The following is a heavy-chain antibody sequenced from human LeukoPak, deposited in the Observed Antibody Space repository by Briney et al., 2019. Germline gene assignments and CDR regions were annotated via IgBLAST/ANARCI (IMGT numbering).Heavy chain of an antibody. CDR1: GFTFSSYA. D-gene: IGHD2-2*01. CDR2: ISGSGGST. Sequence: GGSLRLSCAASGFTFSSYAVSWVRQAPGKGLEWVSAISGSGGSTYYADSVKGRFTISRDNSKNTLYLQMNSLRAEDTAVYYCAKDGDIVVVPALDYWGQGSLVTVSS. CDR3: AKDGDIVVVPALDY. V-gene: IGHV3-23*01. J-gene: IGHJ4*02.